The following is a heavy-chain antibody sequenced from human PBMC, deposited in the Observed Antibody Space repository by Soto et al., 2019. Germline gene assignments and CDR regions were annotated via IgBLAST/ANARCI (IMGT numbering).Heavy chain of an antibody. CDR2: ISAYNGNT. CDR1: GYTFTGYY. Sequence: GASVKVSCKASGYTFTGYYMHWVRQAPGQGLEWMGWISAYNGNTNYAQKLQGRVTMTTDTSTSTAYMELRSLRSDDTAVYYCARQVLRYFDWLLGSDAFDIWGQGTMVTVSS. CDR3: ARQVLRYFDWLLGSDAFDI. V-gene: IGHV1-18*04. J-gene: IGHJ3*02. D-gene: IGHD3-9*01.